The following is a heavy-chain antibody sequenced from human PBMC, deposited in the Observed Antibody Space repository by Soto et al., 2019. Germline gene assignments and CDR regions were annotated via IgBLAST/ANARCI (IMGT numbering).Heavy chain of an antibody. CDR2: ISYRSDYI. D-gene: IGHD1-1*01. V-gene: IGHV3-21*06. J-gene: IGHJ6*03. Sequence: EVQLVESGGGLVKPGGSWGPPFEPLDLPLGTFRWNWAARPPGKGLEGVSSISYRSDYIYPDSVKGRFTISRDNAKNSLYLQMNSLRAEDTAVYFCAREPLFAGYYYYMDVWGKGTTVTVSS. CDR1: DLPLGTF. CDR3: AREPLFAGYYYYMDV.